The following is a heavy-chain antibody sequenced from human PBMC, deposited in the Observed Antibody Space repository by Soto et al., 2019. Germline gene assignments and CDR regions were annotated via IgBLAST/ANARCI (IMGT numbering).Heavy chain of an antibody. CDR2: ISGSGGST. D-gene: IGHD3-3*01. CDR3: AKRRYYDYLDNWFDP. V-gene: IGHV3-23*01. CDR1: GFTFSSYA. Sequence: GGSLRLSCAASGFTFSSYAMSWVHQAPGKGLEWVSAISGSGGSTYYADSVKGRFTISRDNSKNTLYLQMNSLRAEDTAVYYCAKRRYYDYLDNWFDPWGQGTLVTVSS. J-gene: IGHJ5*02.